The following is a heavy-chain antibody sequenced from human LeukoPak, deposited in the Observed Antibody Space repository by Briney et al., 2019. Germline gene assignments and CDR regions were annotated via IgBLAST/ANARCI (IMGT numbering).Heavy chain of an antibody. CDR2: IKQDGSEK. D-gene: IGHD3-10*01. V-gene: IGHV3-7*01. Sequence: TGGSLRLSCAASGFTFSSYAMHWVRQAPGKGLEWVANIKQDGSEKYYVDSVKGRFTISRDNAKNSLYLQMNSLRAEDTAVYYCATGITMFDYWGQGTLVTVSS. CDR3: ATGITMFDY. J-gene: IGHJ4*02. CDR1: GFTFSSYA.